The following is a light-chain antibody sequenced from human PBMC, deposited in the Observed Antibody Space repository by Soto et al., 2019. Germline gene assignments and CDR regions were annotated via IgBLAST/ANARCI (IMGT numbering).Light chain of an antibody. CDR1: SSDVGGYNY. Sequence: QSALTQPASVSGSPGQSITISCTGTSSDVGGYNYVSWYQQHPGKAPKLMIYDVSNRPSGVSNRFSGSKSGYTASLTISGLQPEDEADYYCSSHTTTDSHVFGTGTKVTVL. CDR2: DVS. V-gene: IGLV2-14*01. J-gene: IGLJ1*01. CDR3: SSHTTTDSHV.